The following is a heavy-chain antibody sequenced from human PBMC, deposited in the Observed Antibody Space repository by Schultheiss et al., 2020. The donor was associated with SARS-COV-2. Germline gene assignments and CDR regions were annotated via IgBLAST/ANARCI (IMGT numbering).Heavy chain of an antibody. CDR2: INHSGST. CDR1: GGSFSGYY. CDR3: ARVMQATITSGYYYYYYMDV. D-gene: IGHD5-12*01. Sequence: SETLSLTCAVYGGSFSGYYWSWIRQPPGKGLEWIGEINHSGSTNYNPSLKSRVTISVDTSKNQFSLKLSSVTAADTAVYYCARVMQATITSGYYYYYYMDVWGKGNTVTVSS. J-gene: IGHJ6*03. V-gene: IGHV4-34*01.